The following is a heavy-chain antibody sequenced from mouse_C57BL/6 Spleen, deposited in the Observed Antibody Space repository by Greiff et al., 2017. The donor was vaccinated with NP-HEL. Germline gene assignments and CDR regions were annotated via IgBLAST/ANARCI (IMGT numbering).Heavy chain of an antibody. J-gene: IGHJ4*01. CDR2: ISNGGGST. D-gene: IGHD1-1*01. CDR3: AREAITTVVARAMDY. V-gene: IGHV5-12*01. CDR1: GFTFSDYY. Sequence: EVKVEESGGGLVQPGGSLKLSCAASGFTFSDYYMYWVRQTPEKRLEWVAYISNGGGSTYYPDTVKGRFTISRDNAKNTLYLQMSRLKSEDTAMYYCAREAITTVVARAMDYWGQGTSVTVSS.